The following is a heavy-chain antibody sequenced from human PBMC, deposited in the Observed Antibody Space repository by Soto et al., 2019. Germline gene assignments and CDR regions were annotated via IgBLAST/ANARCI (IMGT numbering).Heavy chain of an antibody. D-gene: IGHD4-4*01. CDR2: ISSSSGTT. J-gene: IGHJ6*02. V-gene: IGHV3-49*05. Sequence: NPGGSLRLSCAASGFTFSDNYNISILHPPPKGLEYISYISSSSGTTEYAASVKGRFTISRDDSKSIAYLQMNSLKTEDTAVYYCTSPDIYSNYYYYGMDVWGQGTTVTVSS. CDR1: GFTFSDNY. CDR3: TSPDIYSNYYYYGMDV.